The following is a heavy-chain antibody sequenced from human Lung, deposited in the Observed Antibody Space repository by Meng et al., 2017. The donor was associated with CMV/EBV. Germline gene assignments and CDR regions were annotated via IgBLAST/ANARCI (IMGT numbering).Heavy chain of an antibody. D-gene: IGHD3-22*01. CDR2: IKSKTDGGTT. J-gene: IGHJ4*02. CDR1: SFXFINAW. Sequence: GGSXRLXFPPSSFXFINAWMSWVRQAPGKGLEWVCRIKSKTDGGTTDYAAPVKGRFTISRDDSKNTLYLQMNILKTEDTAVYYCNTDWYYYDSSCRRWFDYWXQGTXVTVSS. V-gene: IGHV3-15*01. CDR3: NTDWYYYDSSCRRWFDY.